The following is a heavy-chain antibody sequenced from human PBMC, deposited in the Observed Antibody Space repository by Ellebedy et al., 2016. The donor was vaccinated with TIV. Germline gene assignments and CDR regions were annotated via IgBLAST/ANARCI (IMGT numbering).Heavy chain of an antibody. D-gene: IGHD3-22*01. Sequence: ASVKVSCKASGYTFTSRTMHLVRQAPGQRLEWMGRINAGNGNTKSSQKFRGRLPITRDTSASTAYMELSRLRSEDTAVYYCARILTHYYDSIEEDAFDIWGQGTMVTVPS. J-gene: IGHJ3*02. CDR2: INAGNGNT. V-gene: IGHV1-3*01. CDR1: GYTFTSRT. CDR3: ARILTHYYDSIEEDAFDI.